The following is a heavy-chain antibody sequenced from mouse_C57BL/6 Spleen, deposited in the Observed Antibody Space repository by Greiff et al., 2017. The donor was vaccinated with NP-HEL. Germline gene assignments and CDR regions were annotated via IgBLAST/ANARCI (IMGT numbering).Heavy chain of an antibody. CDR3: ARTTVVATRFDY. CDR1: GYAFSSYW. Sequence: VQLQQSGAELVKPGASVKISCKASGYAFSSYWMNWVKQRPGKGLEWIGQIYPGDGDTNYNGKFKGKATLTADKSSSTAYMQLSSLTSEDSAVYFCARTTVVATRFDYWGQGTTLTVSS. D-gene: IGHD1-1*01. CDR2: IYPGDGDT. J-gene: IGHJ2*01. V-gene: IGHV1-80*01.